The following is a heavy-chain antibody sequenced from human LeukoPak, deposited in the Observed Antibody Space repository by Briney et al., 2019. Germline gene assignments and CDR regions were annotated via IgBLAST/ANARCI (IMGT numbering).Heavy chain of an antibody. D-gene: IGHD1-26*01. V-gene: IGHV3-11*04. Sequence: GGSLRLSCAASGFTFSDYYMSWIRQAPGKGLEWVSYITSSSSIIYYSDSVKGRFTISRDDAKNSLYLQMNSLRAEDTAVYYCARRQGRRGIVGPTILKGAFDIWGQGTKVTVSS. CDR1: GFTFSDYY. CDR3: ARRQGRRGIVGPTILKGAFDI. CDR2: ITSSSSII. J-gene: IGHJ3*02.